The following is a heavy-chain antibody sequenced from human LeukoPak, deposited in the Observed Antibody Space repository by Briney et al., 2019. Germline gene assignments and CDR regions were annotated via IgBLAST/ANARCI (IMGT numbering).Heavy chain of an antibody. Sequence: SGGSLRLSCAASGFTFSNFWMSWVCQAPGKGLEWVANIKQDGSEKYYVDSVKGRFTISRDNAKNSLYLQMNSLRAEDTAVYYCARALLGGYGSGSLQGSAPNYWGQGTLVTVSS. V-gene: IGHV3-7*01. J-gene: IGHJ4*02. CDR2: IKQDGSEK. D-gene: IGHD3-10*01. CDR3: ARALLGGYGSGSLQGSAPNY. CDR1: GFTFSNFW.